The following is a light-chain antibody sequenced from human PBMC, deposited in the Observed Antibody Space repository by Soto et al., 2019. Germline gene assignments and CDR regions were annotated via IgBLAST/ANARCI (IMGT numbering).Light chain of an antibody. CDR3: ASWDDSLNHWV. V-gene: IGLV1-47*01. CDR2: RNN. J-gene: IGLJ3*02. CDR1: GSNIGSTY. Sequence: QSVLTQPPSASAAPGQRVTISCSGSGSNIGSTYVDWYQQLPGAAPKLLIYRNNQRPSGVPDRFSGSKSGTSASLATSGLRSEDEAAYHCASWDDSLNHWVFGGGTKVTVL.